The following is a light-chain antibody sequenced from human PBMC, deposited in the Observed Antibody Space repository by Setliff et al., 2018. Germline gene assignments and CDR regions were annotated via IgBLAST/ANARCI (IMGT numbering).Light chain of an antibody. J-gene: IGLJ1*01. CDR1: YSNIGSNT. V-gene: IGLV1-44*01. Sequence: QSVLTQPPSVSAAPGQRVTISCSGSYSNIGSNTVNWYQQLPGTAPKLLIYRNNQRPSGVPDRFSGSKSGTSASLAISGLQSEDEADYYCAAWDDSLNGYVFGTGTKVTVL. CDR3: AAWDDSLNGYV. CDR2: RNN.